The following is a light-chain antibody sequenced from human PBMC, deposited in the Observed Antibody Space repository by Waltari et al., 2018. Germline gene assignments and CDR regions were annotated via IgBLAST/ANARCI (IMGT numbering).Light chain of an antibody. V-gene: IGKV3-11*01. CDR3: QQRSNWPPFT. CDR2: DAS. CDR1: QSVSSY. Sequence: EIVLTQSPATLSLSPGERATLSCMASQSVSSYLAWYQQKPGQAPRLLIYDASNRATGIRARFSVSGSGTDFTLTISSLEPEDFAVYYCQQRSNWPPFTFGGGTKVEIK. J-gene: IGKJ4*01.